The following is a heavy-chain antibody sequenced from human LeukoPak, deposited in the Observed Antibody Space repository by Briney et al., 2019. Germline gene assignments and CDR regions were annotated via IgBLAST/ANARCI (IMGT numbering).Heavy chain of an antibody. CDR3: GSAGIAKGWFDP. Sequence: ASVKVSCKASGYTFTTYYMHWVRQAPGQGLEWMGVINPSGGSTNYAQKFQGRVTMTRDTSTITVYMELSSLRSEDTAVYYCGSAGIAKGWFDPWGQGTLVTVSS. J-gene: IGHJ5*02. D-gene: IGHD2-21*01. CDR2: INPSGGST. CDR1: GYTFTTYY. V-gene: IGHV1-46*01.